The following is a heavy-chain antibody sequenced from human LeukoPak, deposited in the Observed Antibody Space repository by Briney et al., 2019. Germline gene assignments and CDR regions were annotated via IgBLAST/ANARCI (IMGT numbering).Heavy chain of an antibody. D-gene: IGHD6-13*01. J-gene: IGHJ6*02. CDR3: ARDRQIAAAGTTYGMDV. V-gene: IGHV1-18*01. Sequence: ASVKVSCKASGYTFTSYGISWVRQAPGQGLEWMGWISAYNGNTNYAQKLQGRVTMTTDTSTSTAYMELRSLRSDDTAVYYCARDRQIAAAGTTYGMDVWGQGTTVTVSS. CDR1: GYTFTSYG. CDR2: ISAYNGNT.